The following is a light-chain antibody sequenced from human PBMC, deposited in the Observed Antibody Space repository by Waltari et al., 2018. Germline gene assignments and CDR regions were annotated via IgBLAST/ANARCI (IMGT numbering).Light chain of an antibody. CDR3: LAWDSSTAWV. V-gene: IGLV3-1*01. J-gene: IGLJ3*02. CDR1: KLGDKY. Sequence: SYELTQPPSVSVSPGQTASITCSGEKLGDKYASWYQQKPGQSPLLVIYQDTKRPSGIPERFSGSNSGNTATLTISGTQGMDEADYYCLAWDSSTAWVFGGGTKLTVL. CDR2: QDT.